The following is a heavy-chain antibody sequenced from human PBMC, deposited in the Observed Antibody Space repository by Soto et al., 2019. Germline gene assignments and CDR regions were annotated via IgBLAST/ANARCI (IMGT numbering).Heavy chain of an antibody. D-gene: IGHD3-22*01. CDR2: ISYDGSNK. V-gene: IGHV3-30-3*01. CDR3: ARIGNAYYYDSSGVAYFDY. CDR1: GFTFSSYA. J-gene: IGHJ4*02. Sequence: GGSLRLSCAASGFTFSSYAMHWVRQAPGKGLEWVAVISYDGSNKYYADSVKGRFTISRDNSKNTLYLQMNSLRAEDTAVYYCARIGNAYYYDSSGVAYFDYWGQGTLVTVSS.